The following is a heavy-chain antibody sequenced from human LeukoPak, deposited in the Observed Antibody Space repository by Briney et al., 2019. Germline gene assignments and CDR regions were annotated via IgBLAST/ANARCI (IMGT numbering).Heavy chain of an antibody. CDR2: ISWEGDTT. CDR3: TRDTDYGSATNYFDY. J-gene: IGHJ4*02. CDR1: GFTFDDYA. V-gene: IGHV3-43*01. Sequence: PGGSLRLSCAASGFTFDDYAMHWVRQAPGKGLEWVSLISWEGDTTYYADSVSGRFTIPRDNSKNSLYLQMNSLRTEDTAFYYCTRDTDYGSATNYFDYWGQGTLVSVSS. D-gene: IGHD3-10*01.